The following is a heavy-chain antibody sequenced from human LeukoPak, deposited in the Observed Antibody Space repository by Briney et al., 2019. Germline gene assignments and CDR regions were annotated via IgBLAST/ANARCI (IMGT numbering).Heavy chain of an antibody. CDR3: ARSSDYYDTMDV. CDR1: GGSISSYY. V-gene: IGHV4-4*07. CDR2: IYTSGST. Sequence: RSETLSLTCTVSGGSISSYYWSWIRQPAGKGLEWIGRIYTSGSTNYNPSLKSRVTMSVDTSKNRFSLKLSSVTAADTAVYYCARSSDYYDTMDVWGQGTTVTVSS. J-gene: IGHJ6*02. D-gene: IGHD3-22*01.